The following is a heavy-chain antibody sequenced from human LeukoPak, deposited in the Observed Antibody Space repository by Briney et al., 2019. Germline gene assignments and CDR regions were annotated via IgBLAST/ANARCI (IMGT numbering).Heavy chain of an antibody. D-gene: IGHD3-3*01. V-gene: IGHV1-8*01. CDR2: MNPNNGNI. J-gene: IGHJ4*02. Sequence: GASVKVSCKASGDSFTSYDINWVRQATGQGLEWMGWMNPNNGNIGYAHKFQGRLTMTRNTSRSTAYMELRSLTSDDTAVYYCVRTAGIFWSGAYYFDSWGQGTLVTVSS. CDR3: VRTAGIFWSGAYYFDS. CDR1: GDSFTSYD.